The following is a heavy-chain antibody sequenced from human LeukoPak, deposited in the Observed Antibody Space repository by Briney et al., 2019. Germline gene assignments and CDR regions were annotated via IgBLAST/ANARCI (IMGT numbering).Heavy chain of an antibody. CDR1: GGSFSGYY. Sequence: SETLSLTCAVYGGSFSGYYWSWIRQPPGKGLEWIGEINHSGSTNYNPSLKSRVTISVDTSKNQFSLKLSSVTAADTAVYYCARGMRWLQFYPYWGQGTPVTVSS. D-gene: IGHD5-24*01. V-gene: IGHV4-34*01. CDR2: INHSGST. CDR3: ARGMRWLQFYPY. J-gene: IGHJ4*02.